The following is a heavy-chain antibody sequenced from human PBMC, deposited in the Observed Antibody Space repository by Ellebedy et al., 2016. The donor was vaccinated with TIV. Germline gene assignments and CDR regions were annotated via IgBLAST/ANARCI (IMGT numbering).Heavy chain of an antibody. CDR2: ISPDGSRK. D-gene: IGHD2-21*02. J-gene: IGHJ5*02. CDR1: GFTFSRYE. CDR3: STLCLRDCLSRFDP. Sequence: PGGSLRLSCAASGFTFSRYEIHWLRQSAGKGLEWLAVISPDGSRKDYADSVQGRFIIPRDNSENTLSLQMNYLRPEDTAVYYCSTLCLRDCLSRFDPWGQGTLVTVSS. V-gene: IGHV3-30*04.